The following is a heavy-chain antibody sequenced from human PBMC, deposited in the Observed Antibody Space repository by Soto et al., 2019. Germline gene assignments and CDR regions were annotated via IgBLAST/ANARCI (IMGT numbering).Heavy chain of an antibody. CDR1: GGSISNYY. CDR3: ARGPPLAY. Sequence: SETLSLTCTVSGGSISNYYWSWIRQHPGKGLEWIGYIYYSGSTNYNPSLKSRVTISVDTSKNQFSLKLSSVTAADTAVYYCARGPPLAYWGQGTLVTVSS. CDR2: IYYSGST. V-gene: IGHV4-59*12. J-gene: IGHJ4*02.